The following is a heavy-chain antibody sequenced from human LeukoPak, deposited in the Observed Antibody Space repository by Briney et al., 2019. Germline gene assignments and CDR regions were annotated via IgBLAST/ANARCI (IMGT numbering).Heavy chain of an antibody. CDR1: GDNVSRNTTA. CDR2: TYYRSKWYY. J-gene: IGHJ4*02. V-gene: IGHV6-1*01. CDR3: ARGYYYTY. Sequence: SQTLSLTCAISGDNVSRNTTAWNWIRQSPSRGLEWLGRTYYRSKWYYEYAVSVKGRITINPDTSRNQFSLQLNSVTPEDTAVYYCARGYYYTYWGQGTLVTVSP.